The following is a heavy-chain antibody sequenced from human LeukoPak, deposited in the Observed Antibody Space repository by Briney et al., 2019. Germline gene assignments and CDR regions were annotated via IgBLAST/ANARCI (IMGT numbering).Heavy chain of an antibody. V-gene: IGHV4-39*01. CDR3: ATSSGGSAGDY. CDR2: IYYSGST. CDR1: GGSISSSSYY. Sequence: TSETLSLTCTVSGGSISSSSYYWGWLRQPPGKGLEWIGSIYYSGSTYYNPSLKSRVTISVDTSKNQFSLKLSSVTAADTAVYYCATSSGGSAGDYWGQGTLVTVSS. D-gene: IGHD6-13*01. J-gene: IGHJ4*02.